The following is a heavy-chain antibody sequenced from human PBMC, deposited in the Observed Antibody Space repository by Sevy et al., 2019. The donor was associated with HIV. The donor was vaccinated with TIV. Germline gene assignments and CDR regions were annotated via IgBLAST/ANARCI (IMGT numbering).Heavy chain of an antibody. D-gene: IGHD2-2*01. J-gene: IGHJ6*02. CDR3: ARVPHPAAMQTFYYFGMDV. CDR1: GFTFSTSA. Sequence: GGSLRLSCAVSGFTFSTSAMSWVRQAPGKGLEWVSSISGSGGSTYYEDGVKGRFTISRDNSKNTVYLQMNGLRAEDSAVYYCARVPHPAAMQTFYYFGMDVWGQGTTVTVSS. CDR2: ISGSGGST. V-gene: IGHV3-23*01.